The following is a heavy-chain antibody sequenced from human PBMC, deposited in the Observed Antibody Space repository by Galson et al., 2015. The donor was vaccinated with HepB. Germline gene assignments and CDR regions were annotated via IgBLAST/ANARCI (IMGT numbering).Heavy chain of an antibody. J-gene: IGHJ6*03. V-gene: IGHV1-46*01. Sequence: SVKVSCKASGYTFTSYYMHWVRQAPGQGLEWMGIINPSGGSTSYAQKFQGRVTMTRDTSTSTVYMELSSLRSEDTAVYYCATYAGQLLPHQNTINYYYYYMDVWGKGTTVTVSS. D-gene: IGHD2-15*01. CDR3: ATYAGQLLPHQNTINYYYYYMDV. CDR2: INPSGGST. CDR1: GYTFTSYY.